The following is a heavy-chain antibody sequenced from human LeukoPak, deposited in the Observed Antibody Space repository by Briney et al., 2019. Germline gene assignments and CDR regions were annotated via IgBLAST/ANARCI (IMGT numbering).Heavy chain of an antibody. D-gene: IGHD3-10*01. CDR3: ARTLDFSVTGNAFDI. V-gene: IGHV4-4*07. Sequence: SETLSLTCTVSGGSINNCYWSWIRQPAGKGLEWIGRIYTRGSTYYNPSLKSRVTISVDTSKNQFSLKLSSVTAADTAVYYCARTLDFSVTGNAFDIWGQGTMVTVSS. J-gene: IGHJ3*02. CDR1: GGSINNCY. CDR2: IYTRGST.